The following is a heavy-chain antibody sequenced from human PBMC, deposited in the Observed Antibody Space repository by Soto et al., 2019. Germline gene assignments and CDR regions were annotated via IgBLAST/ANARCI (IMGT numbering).Heavy chain of an antibody. V-gene: IGHV3-9*01. CDR3: AKDETPFDPASSSLDY. CDR1: GFTFDDYA. Sequence: EVQLVESGGGLVPPGRSLRLSCAASGFTFDDYAMHWVRQAPGKGLEWVSGISWNSGSIGYADSVKGRFTISRDNAKNSLYLQMNSLSAEDTALYYCAKDETPFDPASSSLDYWGQGTLVTVSS. J-gene: IGHJ4*02. D-gene: IGHD3-9*01. CDR2: ISWNSGSI.